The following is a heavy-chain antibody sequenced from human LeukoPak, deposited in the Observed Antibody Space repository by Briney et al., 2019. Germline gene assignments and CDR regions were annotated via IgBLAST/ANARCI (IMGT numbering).Heavy chain of an antibody. Sequence: PGGTLRLSCAASGFTFSSYAMSWVRQAPGKGLEWVSAISGSGGSTYYAESVKGWFTISRDNSKNTLYLQMNSLRAEDTAVYYCARYDYTFLYDTFDVWGQGTMVTVS. CDR1: GFTFSSYA. CDR3: ARYDYTFLYDTFDV. CDR2: ISGSGGST. D-gene: IGHD4-11*01. V-gene: IGHV3-23*01. J-gene: IGHJ3*01.